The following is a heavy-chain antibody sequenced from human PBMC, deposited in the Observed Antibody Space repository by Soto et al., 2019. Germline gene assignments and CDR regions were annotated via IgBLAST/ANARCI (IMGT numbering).Heavy chain of an antibody. J-gene: IGHJ4*02. Sequence: ASVKVPCKASGYTFTNYGITWVRQAPGQGLEWMGWISTYNANTNYAQKLQGRVTMTTDTSTSTAYMELRSLRSDDTAVYYCASRSGQLPYYFDYWGQGALVTVS. D-gene: IGHD6-6*01. CDR2: ISTYNANT. V-gene: IGHV1-18*01. CDR3: ASRSGQLPYYFDY. CDR1: GYTFTNYG.